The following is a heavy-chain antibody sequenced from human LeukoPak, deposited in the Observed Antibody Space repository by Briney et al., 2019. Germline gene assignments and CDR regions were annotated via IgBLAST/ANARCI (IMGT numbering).Heavy chain of an antibody. Sequence: PGGSLRLSCAASGFTFSSYWMHWVRQAPGKGLVWVSRINSDGSSTSYADSVKGRFTISRDNAKNTLYLQMNSLRAEDTAVYYCARDKACTNGVCYGYFDYWGQGTLVTVSS. CDR1: GFTFSSYW. CDR3: ARDKACTNGVCYGYFDY. CDR2: INSDGSST. J-gene: IGHJ4*02. V-gene: IGHV3-74*01. D-gene: IGHD2-8*01.